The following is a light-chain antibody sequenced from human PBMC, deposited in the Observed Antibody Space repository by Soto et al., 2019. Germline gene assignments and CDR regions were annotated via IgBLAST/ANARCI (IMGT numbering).Light chain of an antibody. J-gene: IGLJ1*01. CDR2: EVS. CDR1: SSDVGGYNY. Sequence: QSALTQPPSASGSPGQSVTLSCTGTSSDVGGYNYVSWYQQHPGKAPKLMIYEVSKRPSGVPDRFSGSKSGNTASLTVSGLQAEDEADYYCSSYGGSNNYVFGTGTKRTVL. V-gene: IGLV2-8*01. CDR3: SSYGGSNNYV.